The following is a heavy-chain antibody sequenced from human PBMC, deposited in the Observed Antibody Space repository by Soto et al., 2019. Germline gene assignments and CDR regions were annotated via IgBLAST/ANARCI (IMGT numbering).Heavy chain of an antibody. CDR1: GFTFSSYA. CDR3: GKDLHHSSGYFFTVRLNAMDV. V-gene: IGHV3-30*18. Sequence: PGGSLRLSCAASGFTFSSYAMQWVRQAPGKGLEWVALMSYDGTNEYYADSVKGRFTISRDNSKNMLFLQINSLRAEDTAVYYCGKDLHHSSGYFFTVRLNAMDVWGQGTTVPVSS. D-gene: IGHD3-22*01. CDR2: MSYDGTNE. J-gene: IGHJ6*01.